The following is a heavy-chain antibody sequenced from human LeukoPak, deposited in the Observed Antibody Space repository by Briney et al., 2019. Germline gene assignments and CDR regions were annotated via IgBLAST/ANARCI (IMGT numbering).Heavy chain of an antibody. V-gene: IGHV3-49*03. J-gene: IGHJ4*02. CDR1: GFSFGGYS. CDR3: ARAGGQWLVPGENDY. CDR2: IRSKAFGGTT. D-gene: IGHD6-19*01. Sequence: GGSLRLSCAASGFSFGGYSMSWFRQAPGKRLEWVGLIRSKAFGGTTEYAASVKGRFNMSRDDSDDSAYLHLTSLKTEDTAVYFCARAGGQWLVPGENDYWGQGTLVTVSS.